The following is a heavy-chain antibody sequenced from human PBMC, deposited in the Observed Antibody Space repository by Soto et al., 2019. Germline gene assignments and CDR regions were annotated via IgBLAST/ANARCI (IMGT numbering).Heavy chain of an antibody. D-gene: IGHD6-13*01. CDR2: IRSKAYGGPT. V-gene: IGHV3-49*04. J-gene: IGHJ4*02. Sequence: GGSLRLSCTGSGFTFGDYAMSWVRQAPGKGLEWVGFIRSKAYGGPTEYAASVKGRFTISRDDSKSIAYLQMNSLKTEDTAVYYCTRVDSSSWYFFDYWGQGTLVTVSS. CDR3: TRVDSSSWYFFDY. CDR1: GFTFGDYA.